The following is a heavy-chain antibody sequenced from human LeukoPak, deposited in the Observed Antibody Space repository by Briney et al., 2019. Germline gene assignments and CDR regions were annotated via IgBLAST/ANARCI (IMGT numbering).Heavy chain of an antibody. CDR3: ARAVAGRIFDY. Sequence: SETLSLTCTVSGGSISSYYRSWIRQPPGKGLEWIGYIYYSGSTNYNPSLKSRVTISIDTSKNQFSLKLSSVTAADTAVYYCARAVAGRIFDYWGQGTLVTVSS. J-gene: IGHJ4*02. CDR2: IYYSGST. CDR1: GGSISSYY. V-gene: IGHV4-59*01. D-gene: IGHD6-19*01.